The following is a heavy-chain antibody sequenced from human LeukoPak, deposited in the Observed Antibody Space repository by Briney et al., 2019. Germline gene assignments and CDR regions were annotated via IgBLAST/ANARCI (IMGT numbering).Heavy chain of an antibody. CDR1: GYTFTGYY. CDR2: INPNSGGT. CDR3: AREIAVAGTRED. D-gene: IGHD6-19*01. J-gene: IGHJ4*02. Sequence: ASVKVSCKASGYTFTGYYMHWVRQAPGQGLEWMGWINPNSGGTNYAQKFQGRVTVTRDTSISTAYMELSRLRSDDTAVYHCAREIAVAGTREDWGQGTLVTVSS. V-gene: IGHV1-2*02.